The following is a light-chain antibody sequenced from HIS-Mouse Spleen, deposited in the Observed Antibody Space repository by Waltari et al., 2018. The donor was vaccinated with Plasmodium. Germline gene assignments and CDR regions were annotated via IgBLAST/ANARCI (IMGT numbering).Light chain of an antibody. J-gene: IGLJ2*01. CDR1: NIGSKS. CDR2: GDS. V-gene: IGLV3-21*02. CDR3: QVWDSSSDHVV. Sequence: SYVLTQPPSVSVAPGQTARITCGGNNIGSKSVHWYQQKPGQAPVLVVYGDSDRPSGIPERFSGSNSGNTATLTIRRVEAGDEADYYCQVWDSSSDHVVFGGGTKLTVL.